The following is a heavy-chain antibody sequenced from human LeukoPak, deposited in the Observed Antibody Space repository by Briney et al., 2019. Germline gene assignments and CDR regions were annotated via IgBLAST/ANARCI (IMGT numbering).Heavy chain of an antibody. Sequence: KPSETLSLTCAVYGGSFSGYYWSWIRQPPGKGREWLGEINHSGSTNYNPSLKSRVTISVDTSKNQFSLKLISVTAADTAVYYCARELDGSGSYPDAFDIWGQGTMVTVSS. D-gene: IGHD3-10*01. CDR1: GGSFSGYY. CDR3: ARELDGSGSYPDAFDI. J-gene: IGHJ3*02. V-gene: IGHV4-34*01. CDR2: INHSGST.